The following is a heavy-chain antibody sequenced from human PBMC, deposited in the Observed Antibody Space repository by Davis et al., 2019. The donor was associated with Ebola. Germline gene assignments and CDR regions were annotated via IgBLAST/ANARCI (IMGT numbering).Heavy chain of an antibody. Sequence: GGSLRLSCAASGFTFSGSAMHWVRQASGKGLEWVGRIRSKANSYATAYAASVKGRFTISRDDSKNTAYLQMNSLKIEDTAVYYCTRRSYYYDSSGYYLYYFDYWGQGTLVTVSS. J-gene: IGHJ4*02. V-gene: IGHV3-73*01. CDR1: GFTFSGSA. CDR2: IRSKANSYAT. CDR3: TRRSYYYDSSGYYLYYFDY. D-gene: IGHD3-22*01.